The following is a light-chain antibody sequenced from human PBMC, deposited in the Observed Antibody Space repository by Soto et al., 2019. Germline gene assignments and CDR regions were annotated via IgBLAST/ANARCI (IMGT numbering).Light chain of an antibody. CDR2: AAS. Sequence: DIQLTQSPSFLSASVGDSVTITCRASQGIMSYLALYQQKPGKAPKLQDYAASAIKSGVPSRVSGSGSGTEFTLTISSLQPEDFATYYCQQLNSYLTFGQGTRLEI. J-gene: IGKJ5*01. CDR3: QQLNSYLT. CDR1: QGIMSY. V-gene: IGKV1-9*01.